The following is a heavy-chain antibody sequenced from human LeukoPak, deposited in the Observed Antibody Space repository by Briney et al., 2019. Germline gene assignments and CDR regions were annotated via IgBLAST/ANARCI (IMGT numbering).Heavy chain of an antibody. J-gene: IGHJ6*03. CDR1: GGTFSSYA. CDR2: IIPIFGTA. D-gene: IGHD3-3*01. Sequence: GASVKVSCKASGGTFSSYAISWVRQASGQGLEWMGGIIPIFGTANYAQKLQGRVTITADESTSTAYMELSSLRSEDTAVYYCARVLGDFGVGEYYYYMDVWGKGTTVTVSS. CDR3: ARVLGDFGVGEYYYYMDV. V-gene: IGHV1-69*01.